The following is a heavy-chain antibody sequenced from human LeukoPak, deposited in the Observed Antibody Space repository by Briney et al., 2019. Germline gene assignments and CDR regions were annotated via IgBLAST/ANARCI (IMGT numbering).Heavy chain of an antibody. CDR2: IYTSGST. D-gene: IGHD2-2*01. Sequence: PSQTLSLTCTVSGGSISSGSYYWSWIRQPAGKGLEWIGRIYTSGSTNYNPSLKSRVTISVDTSKNQFSLKLSSVTAADTAVYYCARRSAYCSSTSCYPNRQREGSRFDYWGQGTLVTVSS. CDR1: GGSISSGSYY. CDR3: ARRSAYCSSTSCYPNRQREGSRFDY. V-gene: IGHV4-61*02. J-gene: IGHJ4*02.